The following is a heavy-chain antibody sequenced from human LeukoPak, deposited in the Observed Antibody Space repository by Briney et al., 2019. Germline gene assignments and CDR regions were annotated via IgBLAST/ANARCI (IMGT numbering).Heavy chain of an antibody. CDR1: SGSISGYY. D-gene: IGHD5-18*01. V-gene: IGHV4-59*08. CDR3: ARYSYGGYYFDY. CDR2: IHYSGST. J-gene: IGHJ4*02. Sequence: SETLSLTCTVSSGSISGYYWTWIRQPPGKGLEWIGYIHYSGSTRYNPSLESRVSISVDTSKNQLSLELTSVTAADTALYYCARYSYGGYYFDYWGQGTLVTVSS.